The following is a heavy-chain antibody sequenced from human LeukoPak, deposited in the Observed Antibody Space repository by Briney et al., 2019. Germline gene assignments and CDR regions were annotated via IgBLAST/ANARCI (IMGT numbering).Heavy chain of an antibody. D-gene: IGHD4-23*01. CDR2: VFHNGNT. CDR1: GDSFTNYY. CDR3: AREDAHGGTHFDF. V-gene: IGHV4-59*01. Sequence: SETLSLTCTVSGDSFTNYYWSWIRQPPGKGLEWVGYVFHNGNTIYQPSLWSRTTISADTSKNQFSPKLSSVTAADTAVYYCAREDAHGGTHFDFWGPGILVTVSS. J-gene: IGHJ4*02.